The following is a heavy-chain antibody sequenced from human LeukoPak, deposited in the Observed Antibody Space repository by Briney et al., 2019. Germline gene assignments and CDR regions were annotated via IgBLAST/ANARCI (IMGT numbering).Heavy chain of an antibody. CDR1: GYSFTSYG. Sequence: ASVKVSGKASGYSFTSYGITWVRQAPGQGLEWMGWISTYNGKTNFAQKLQGRVTMTTDTSTSTAYMELRSLRSDDTAVYYCAKDSDYGRLMDCWGQGTLVTVSS. D-gene: IGHD4-17*01. CDR3: AKDSDYGRLMDC. J-gene: IGHJ4*02. V-gene: IGHV1-18*01. CDR2: ISTYNGKT.